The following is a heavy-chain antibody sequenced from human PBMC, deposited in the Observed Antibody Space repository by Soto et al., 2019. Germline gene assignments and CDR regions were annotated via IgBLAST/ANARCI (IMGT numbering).Heavy chain of an antibody. D-gene: IGHD4-17*01. Sequence: SETLSLTCTVSGGSISSGDFYWSWIRQPPGGGLEWIGYIYYSGSTYYNPSLKSRVTISVDTSKNQFSLKLSSVTAADTAVYYCAREGTVTTNRNFDYWGQGTLVTVSS. CDR2: IYYSGST. CDR1: GGSISSGDFY. J-gene: IGHJ4*02. CDR3: AREGTVTTNRNFDY. V-gene: IGHV4-30-4*08.